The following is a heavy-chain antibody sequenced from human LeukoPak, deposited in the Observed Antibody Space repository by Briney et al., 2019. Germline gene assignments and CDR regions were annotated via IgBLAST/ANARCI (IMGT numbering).Heavy chain of an antibody. J-gene: IGHJ4*02. CDR1: GFSFSSYE. CDR2: ISSSGSIT. V-gene: IGHV3-48*03. D-gene: IGHD6-19*01. Sequence: GGSLRLSCADSGFSFSSYEMNWVRQAPGKGLESISYISSSGSITFYADSEKGRFTISRDNARNSLYLQMNSLRAEDTAVYYCASTRSTSDWYTRGFEYWGQGTLVTVSS. CDR3: ASTRSTSDWYTRGFEY.